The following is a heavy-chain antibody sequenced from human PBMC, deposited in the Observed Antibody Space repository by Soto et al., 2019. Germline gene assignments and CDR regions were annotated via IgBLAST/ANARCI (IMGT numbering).Heavy chain of an antibody. CDR2: MWPSGGT. D-gene: IGHD2-8*01. V-gene: IGHV4-4*09. CDR3: ARCLHCSNGGRFDP. CDR1: GGSISNHY. Sequence: SETLSLTCTVSGGSISNHYWSWIRQPPGKGLEWIGEMWPSGGTTYNPSLRNRVTISVDNSKNHLSLTLTSVTAADTAIYYCARCLHCSNGGRFDPWGQGALVTVS. J-gene: IGHJ5*02.